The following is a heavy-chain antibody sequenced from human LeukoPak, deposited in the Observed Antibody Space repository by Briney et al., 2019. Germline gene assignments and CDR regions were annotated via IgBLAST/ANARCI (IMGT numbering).Heavy chain of an antibody. J-gene: IGHJ4*02. D-gene: IGHD1-26*01. CDR3: ANIWEFGY. Sequence: PGGSLRLSCAASAFTFRNYAMHWLRQAPGKGLEWVAVIASDGNDKHLADSVKGRFTISRDNAKNSPYLQMNSLTAEDTAVYYCANIWEFGYWGRGTLVTVSS. CDR1: AFTFRNYA. CDR2: IASDGNDK. V-gene: IGHV3-30*18.